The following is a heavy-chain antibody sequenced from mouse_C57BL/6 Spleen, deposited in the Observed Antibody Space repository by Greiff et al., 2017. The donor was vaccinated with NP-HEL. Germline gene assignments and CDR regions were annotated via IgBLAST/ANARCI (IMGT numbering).Heavy chain of an antibody. CDR1: GFTFSSYA. CDR2: ISDGGSYT. V-gene: IGHV5-4*01. J-gene: IGHJ4*01. D-gene: IGHD3-2*02. Sequence: EVKLQESGGGLVKPGGSLKLSCAASGFTFSSYAMSWVRQTPEKRLEWVATISDGGSYTYYPDNVKGRFTISRDNAKNNLYLQMSHLKSEDTAMYYCARDRSQLRLLPYAMDYWGQGTSVTVSS. CDR3: ARDRSQLRLLPYAMDY.